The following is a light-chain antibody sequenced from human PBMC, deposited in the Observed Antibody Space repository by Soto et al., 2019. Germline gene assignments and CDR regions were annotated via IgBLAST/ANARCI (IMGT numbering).Light chain of an antibody. CDR2: GAS. CDR1: QSVNIY. Sequence: EIVMTQSPATLSVSPGERATLSCRASQSVNIYLAWYQQKPGQAPRLLIFGASSRATGIPARFSGSGSGTDFTLTISSLEPEDFAVYYCQQRSNWQITFGQGTRLEI. J-gene: IGKJ5*01. V-gene: IGKV3-11*01. CDR3: QQRSNWQIT.